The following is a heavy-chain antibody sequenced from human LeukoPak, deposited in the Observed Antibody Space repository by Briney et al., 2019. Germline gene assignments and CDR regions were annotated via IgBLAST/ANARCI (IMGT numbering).Heavy chain of an antibody. CDR3: ARQHTSGAGPFDY. CDR2: IYPGDPDT. J-gene: IGHJ4*02. Sequence: GDSLKISCKGSGYSFTGYWIGWVRQMPGKSLEWMGIIYPGDPDTRYSPSFQGQVTISADKSISTAYLHWSSLKASDTAMYYCARQHTSGAGPFDYWGQGTLVTVSS. CDR1: GYSFTGYW. D-gene: IGHD6-19*01. V-gene: IGHV5-51*01.